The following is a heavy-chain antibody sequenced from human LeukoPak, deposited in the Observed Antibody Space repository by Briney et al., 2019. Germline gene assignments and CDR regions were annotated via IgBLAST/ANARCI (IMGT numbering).Heavy chain of an antibody. Sequence: PVGSLRLSCAASGFTFSSYWMSWVRQAPGKELEWVANIKEDGSEKNYVDSVKGRFTISRDNAKNSLYLQMNSLRAEDTAVYYCARGGGRHVEYWGQGNLVTVSS. V-gene: IGHV3-7*05. CDR1: GFTFSSYW. D-gene: IGHD3-16*01. CDR3: ARGGGRHVEY. CDR2: IKEDGSEK. J-gene: IGHJ4*02.